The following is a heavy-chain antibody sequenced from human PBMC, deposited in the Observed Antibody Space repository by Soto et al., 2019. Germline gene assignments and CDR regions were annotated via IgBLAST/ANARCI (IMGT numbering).Heavy chain of an antibody. CDR2: IYYSGST. CDR3: ARAGQWLVSGPHTSNWFDP. Sequence: PSETLSLTCTVSGGSISSGGYYWSWIRQHPGKGLEWIGYIYYSGSTYYNPSLKSRVTISVDTSKNQFSLKLSSVTAADTAVYYCARAGQWLVSGPHTSNWFDPWGQGTLVTVSS. V-gene: IGHV4-31*03. D-gene: IGHD6-19*01. CDR1: GGSISSGGYY. J-gene: IGHJ5*02.